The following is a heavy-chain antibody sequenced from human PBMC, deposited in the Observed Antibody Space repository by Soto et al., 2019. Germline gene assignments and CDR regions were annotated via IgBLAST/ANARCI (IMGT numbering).Heavy chain of an antibody. Sequence: SETLSLTCTVSGGSISSDGYYCSWIRQHPGKGLEWIGYIYYSGSTYYNPSLKSRVTISVDTSKNQFSLKLSSVTAADTAVYYCARTGERWILGYYFDYWGQGTLVTVSS. J-gene: IGHJ4*02. CDR2: IYYSGST. CDR1: GGSISSDGYY. CDR3: ARTGERWILGYYFDY. V-gene: IGHV4-31*03. D-gene: IGHD2-2*03.